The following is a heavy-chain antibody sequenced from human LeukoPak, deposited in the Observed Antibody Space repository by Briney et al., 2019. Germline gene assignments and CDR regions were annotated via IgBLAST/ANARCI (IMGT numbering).Heavy chain of an antibody. J-gene: IGHJ4*02. Sequence: GESLKISCKASGYSFTSYWIAWVRQMPGKGLEWMGIIYPGDSDTRYSPSFQGQVTISADKSIGTAYLQWSSLKASDTAMYYCARRYRKYGDYFDYWGQGTLVTVSS. CDR3: ARRYRKYGDYFDY. CDR1: GYSFTSYW. CDR2: IYPGDSDT. V-gene: IGHV5-51*01. D-gene: IGHD4-17*01.